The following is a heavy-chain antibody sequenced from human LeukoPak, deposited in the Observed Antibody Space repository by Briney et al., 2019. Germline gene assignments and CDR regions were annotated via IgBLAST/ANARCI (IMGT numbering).Heavy chain of an antibody. V-gene: IGHV1-69*13. D-gene: IGHD3-10*01. Sequence: ASVKVSCKASGGTFSIYAISWVRQAPGQGLEWMGGIITMFGTANYAQKFQGRVTITADESTSTAYMELSSLRSEDTAVYYCARVHHYYGSGSPSPGGWFDPWGQGTLVTASS. J-gene: IGHJ5*02. CDR1: GGTFSIYA. CDR2: IITMFGTA. CDR3: ARVHHYYGSGSPSPGGWFDP.